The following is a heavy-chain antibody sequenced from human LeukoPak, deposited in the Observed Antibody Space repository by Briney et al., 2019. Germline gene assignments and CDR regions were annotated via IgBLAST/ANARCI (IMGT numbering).Heavy chain of an antibody. J-gene: IGHJ4*02. CDR1: GFTLRSYT. D-gene: IGHD2-2*01. V-gene: IGHV3-21*01. CDR2: ISSSSSYI. CDR3: ASPYCSSTSCSTLHDF. Sequence: PGGSLRLSCAASGFTLRSYTMNWVRQAPGKGLEWVSSISSSSSYIYYADSVKGRFTISRDNAKSSLYLQMNSLRAEDTAVYYCASPYCSSTSCSTLHDFWGQGTLVTVSS.